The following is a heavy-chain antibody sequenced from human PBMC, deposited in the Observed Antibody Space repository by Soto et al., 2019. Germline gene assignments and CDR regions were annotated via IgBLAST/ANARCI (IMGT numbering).Heavy chain of an antibody. CDR1: KCIVISYW. J-gene: IGHJ6*02. V-gene: IGHV3-23*01. CDR2: ISGSGGST. Sequence: LRMCCAAAKCIVISYWLIFVRQTPGKGLEWVSAISGSGGSTYYADSVKGRFTISRDNSKNTLYLQMNSLRAEDTAVYYCARFGSDYNRYYGMDASGQRTPVSVSS. CDR3: ARFGSDYNRYYGMDA. D-gene: IGHD3-10*01.